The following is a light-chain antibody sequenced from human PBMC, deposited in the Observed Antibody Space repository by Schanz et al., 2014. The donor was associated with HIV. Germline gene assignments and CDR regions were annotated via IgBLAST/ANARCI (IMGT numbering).Light chain of an antibody. CDR1: QTVSSNS. V-gene: IGKV3-20*01. CDR3: QQYGSSPRT. CDR2: SAS. Sequence: EIVLTQSPVILSLSPGERATLSCRASQTVSSNSLGWYQQKRCQVPILLIYSASRRANGIPDRFSGSGSGTVFTLTISRREPEDFAVYYCQQYGSSPRTFGGGTKVEIK. J-gene: IGKJ4*01.